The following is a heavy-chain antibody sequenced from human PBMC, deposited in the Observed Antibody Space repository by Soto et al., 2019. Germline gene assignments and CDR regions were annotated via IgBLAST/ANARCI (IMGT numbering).Heavy chain of an antibody. V-gene: IGHV3-23*01. Sequence: GGSLRLSCAASGFTFSSYAMSWVRQAPGKGLEWVSAISGSGGSTYYADSVKGRFTISRDNSKNTLYLQMNSLRAEDTAVYYCARNCTNGVCANYWGQGTLVTVSS. J-gene: IGHJ4*02. CDR1: GFTFSSYA. D-gene: IGHD2-8*01. CDR3: ARNCTNGVCANY. CDR2: ISGSGGST.